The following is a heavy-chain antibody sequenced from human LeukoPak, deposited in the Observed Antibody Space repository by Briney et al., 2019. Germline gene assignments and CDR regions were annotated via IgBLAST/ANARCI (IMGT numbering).Heavy chain of an antibody. D-gene: IGHD6-19*01. V-gene: IGHV3-30*04. J-gene: IGHJ4*02. CDR1: GFSFGDFA. CDR2: ISYDGGNI. CDR3: ARDPPFRSGWSQNLFDH. Sequence: GGSLRLSCAPSGFSFGDFAMHWVRQAPGKGLEWVALISYDGGNIYYADSVRGRFTISRDNSKNMLFLHMNSLRPEDTAVYYCARDPPFRSGWSQNLFDHWGQGTLVTVSS.